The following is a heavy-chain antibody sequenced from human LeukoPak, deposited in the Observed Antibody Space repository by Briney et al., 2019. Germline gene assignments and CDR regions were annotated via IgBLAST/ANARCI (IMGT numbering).Heavy chain of an antibody. CDR2: TYYSGST. Sequence: SQTLSLTCTVSGGSISSGGYYWSWIRQHPGKGLEWIGYTYYSGSTYYNPSLKSRVTISVDTSKNQFSLKLSSVTAADTAVYYCARDLGQATHFDYWGQGTLVTVSS. CDR1: GGSISSGGYY. V-gene: IGHV4-31*03. D-gene: IGHD1-26*01. J-gene: IGHJ4*02. CDR3: ARDLGQATHFDY.